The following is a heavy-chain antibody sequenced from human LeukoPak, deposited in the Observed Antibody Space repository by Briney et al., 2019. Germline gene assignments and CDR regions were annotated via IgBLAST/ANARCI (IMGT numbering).Heavy chain of an antibody. CDR2: ISSIGSTI. Sequence: PGWSLRLSCAASGFTFSTYEMNWVRQAPGKGLEWVSYISSIGSTIYYAAPVKDRFTISRSNVKNSLHLQMKRRGAEDTAGAFFSRESFIAVDGQRGSNAFDIWGQGTMVTVSS. D-gene: IGHD6-19*01. J-gene: IGHJ3*02. CDR1: GFTFSTYE. V-gene: IGHV3-48*03. CDR3: SRESFIAVDGQRGSNAFDI.